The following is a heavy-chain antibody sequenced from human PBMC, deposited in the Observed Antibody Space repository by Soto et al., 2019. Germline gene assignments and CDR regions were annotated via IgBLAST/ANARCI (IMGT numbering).Heavy chain of an antibody. CDR2: INHSGST. CDR1: GGSFSGYY. D-gene: IGHD5-18*01. V-gene: IGHV4-34*01. CDR3: ARRLRGYSYGRTSFDY. J-gene: IGHJ4*02. Sequence: SETLSLTCAVYGGSFSGYYWSWIRQPPGKGLEWIGEINHSGSTNYNPSLKSRVTISVDTSKNQFSLKLSSVTAADTAVYYCARRLRGYSYGRTSFDYWGQGTLVTVSS.